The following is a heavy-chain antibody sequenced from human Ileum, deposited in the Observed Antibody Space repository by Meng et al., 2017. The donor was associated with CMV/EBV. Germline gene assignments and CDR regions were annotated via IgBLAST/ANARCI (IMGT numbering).Heavy chain of an antibody. D-gene: IGHD3-10*01. CDR3: GRNRVDQ. V-gene: IGHV3-7*01. J-gene: IGHJ4*02. Sequence: GALKISCEVSGFILSNYWMSWVRQAPGKGLEWVANINKDGSEQFYVDSVKGRFTISRDNAKKPVYLQMNSLRGEDTAVYYCGRNRVDQWGQGTLVTVSS. CDR1: GFILSNYW. CDR2: INKDGSEQ.